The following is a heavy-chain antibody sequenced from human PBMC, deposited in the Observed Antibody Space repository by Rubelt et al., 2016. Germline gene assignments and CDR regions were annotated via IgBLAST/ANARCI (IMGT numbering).Heavy chain of an antibody. V-gene: IGHV4-34*01. CDR2: INHSGST. D-gene: IGHD1-26*01. CDR1: GGSFSGYY. Sequence: QVQLQQWGAGLLKPSETLSLTCAVYGGSFSGYYWSWIRQPPGKGLEWIGEINHSGSTNYNPSLKSRVPISVDTSKNQFSLKLSSGAAADAAVYYCATIVGATNEYYYSGMDVWGQGTTVTVSS. J-gene: IGHJ6*02. CDR3: ATIVGATNEYYYSGMDV.